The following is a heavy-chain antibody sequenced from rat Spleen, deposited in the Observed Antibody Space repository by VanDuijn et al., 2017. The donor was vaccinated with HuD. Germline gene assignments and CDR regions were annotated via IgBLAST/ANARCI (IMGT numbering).Heavy chain of an antibody. V-gene: IGHV5S13*01. D-gene: IGHD1-10*01. CDR1: GFTFSDYA. CDR3: ARGDNNYGWFAY. CDR2: ISASGGNT. J-gene: IGHJ3*01. Sequence: EVQLVESDGGLVRPGRSLKLSCAASGFTFSDYAMAWVRQAPKKGLEWVATISASGGNTYYRDSVKGRFTISRDNAKNTLYLQMDSLRSEDTATYYCARGDNNYGWFAYWGQGTLVTVSS.